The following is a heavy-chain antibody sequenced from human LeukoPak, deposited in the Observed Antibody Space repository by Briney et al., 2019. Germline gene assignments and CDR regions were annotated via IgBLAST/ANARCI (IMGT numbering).Heavy chain of an antibody. J-gene: IGHJ6*03. CDR2: ISSSSSTI. V-gene: IGHV3-48*04. Sequence: GGSLRLSCAASGFTFSSYSMNWVRQAPGKGLEWVSYISSSSSTIYYADSVKGRFTISRDNAKNSLYLQMSSLRAEDTAVYYCARTGIAAAGTALYMDVWGKGTTVTVSS. CDR3: ARTGIAAAGTALYMDV. D-gene: IGHD6-13*01. CDR1: GFTFSSYS.